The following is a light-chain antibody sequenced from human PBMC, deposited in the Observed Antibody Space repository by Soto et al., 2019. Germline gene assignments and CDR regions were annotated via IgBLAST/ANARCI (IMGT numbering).Light chain of an antibody. Sequence: QSALTQPASVSGSPGQSITISCTGTSSDVGSYNLVSWYQQHPGKAPKLMIYEGSKRPSGVSNRFSGSKSGNTASLTISGLQAEDETDYYCCSYVGSSHVFGTGTKLTVL. J-gene: IGLJ1*01. CDR3: CSYVGSSHV. V-gene: IGLV2-23*01. CDR1: SSDVGSYNL. CDR2: EGS.